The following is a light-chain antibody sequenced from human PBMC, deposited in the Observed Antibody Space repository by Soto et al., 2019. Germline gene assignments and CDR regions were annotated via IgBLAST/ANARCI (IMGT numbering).Light chain of an antibody. Sequence: EIVLTQSPATLSLSPGQTATLSCRASQSVSSYLAWYQQKPGQTPRLLVYGASSRATGIPDRFSGSGSGTDFTLTISRLEPEDFAVYYCQQHGTSPITFGQGTRLEI. CDR3: QQHGTSPIT. CDR2: GAS. J-gene: IGKJ5*01. CDR1: QSVSSY. V-gene: IGKV3-20*01.